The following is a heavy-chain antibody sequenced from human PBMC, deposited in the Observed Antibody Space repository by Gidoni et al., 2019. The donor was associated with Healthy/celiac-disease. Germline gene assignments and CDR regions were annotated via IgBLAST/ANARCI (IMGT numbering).Heavy chain of an antibody. CDR3: ARVFKGGGGTDYGDLLFDY. J-gene: IGHJ4*02. Sequence: QVQLVQSGAEVKKPGASVKVSCKASGYTFTSYYMHWVRQAPGQGLEWMGIINPSGGSTSYAQKSQGRVTMTRDTSTSTVYMELSSLRSEDTAVYYCARVFKGGGGTDYGDLLFDYWGQGTLVTVSS. CDR1: GYTFTSYY. CDR2: INPSGGST. D-gene: IGHD4-17*01. V-gene: IGHV1-46*01.